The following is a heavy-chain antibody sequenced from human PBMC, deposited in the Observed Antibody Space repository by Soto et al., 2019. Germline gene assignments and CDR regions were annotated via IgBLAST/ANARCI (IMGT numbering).Heavy chain of an antibody. V-gene: IGHV1-18*01. CDR2: ISAYNGNT. CDR1: GYTFASYA. D-gene: IGHD6-19*01. Sequence: VASVKVSCKASGYTFASYAISWMRQAPGQGLEWMGWISAYNGNTNYAQKLQGRVTMTTDTSTSTAYMELRSLRSDDTAVYYCARDRLIAVTGLLRNWGQGTLVTVSS. J-gene: IGHJ4*02. CDR3: ARDRLIAVTGLLRN.